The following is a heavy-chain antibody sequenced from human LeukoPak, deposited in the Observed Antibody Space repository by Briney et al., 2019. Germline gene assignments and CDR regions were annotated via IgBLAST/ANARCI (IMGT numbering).Heavy chain of an antibody. J-gene: IGHJ5*02. D-gene: IGHD2-2*01. CDR2: IYYSGGT. Sequence: PSETLSLTCTVSGGSVSSGSYYWSWIRQPPGRGLEWIGYIYYSGGTNYNPSLKSRVTISVDTSKNQFSLKLSSVTAADTAVYYCARRVSAASNWFDPWGQGTLVTVSS. CDR3: ARRVSAASNWFDP. V-gene: IGHV4-61*01. CDR1: GGSVSSGSYY.